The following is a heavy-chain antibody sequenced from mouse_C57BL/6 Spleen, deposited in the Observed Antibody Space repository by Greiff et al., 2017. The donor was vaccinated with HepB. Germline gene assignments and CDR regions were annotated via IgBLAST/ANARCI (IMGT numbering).Heavy chain of an antibody. CDR2: IDPSDSYT. CDR3: ASGHYGSRRWYFDV. CDR1: GYTFTSYW. D-gene: IGHD1-1*01. V-gene: IGHV1-50*01. Sequence: VQLQQPGAELVKPGASVKLSCKASGYTFTSYWMQWVKQRPGQGLEWIGEIDPSDSYTNYNQKFKGKATLTVDTSSSTAYMQLSSLTSEDSAVYYCASGHYGSRRWYFDVWGTGTTVTVSS. J-gene: IGHJ1*03.